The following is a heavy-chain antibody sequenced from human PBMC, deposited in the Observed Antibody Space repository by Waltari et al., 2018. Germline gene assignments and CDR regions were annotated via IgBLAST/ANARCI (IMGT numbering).Heavy chain of an antibody. J-gene: IGHJ6*02. CDR3: ARRKTFNGVDV. CDR1: GFSISTSGVG. Sequence: QITLEESGPTLVKPTQTLTLTCSFSGFSISTSGVGLGWIRQPPGKALEWLGIIYWHDERYYNPSLKSRLTITKDTSKNQVVLTMTDMDPVDTATYYCARRKTFNGVDVWGRGTTVTVSS. CDR2: IYWHDER. V-gene: IGHV2-5*01.